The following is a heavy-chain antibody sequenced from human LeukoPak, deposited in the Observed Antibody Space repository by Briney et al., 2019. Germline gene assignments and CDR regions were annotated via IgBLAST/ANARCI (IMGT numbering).Heavy chain of an antibody. D-gene: IGHD1-26*01. CDR1: GFTFSNAW. CDR2: IKSKTDGGTT. J-gene: IGHJ3*02. V-gene: IGHV3-15*07. Sequence: GGSLRLSCAASGFTFSNAWMNWVRQAPGKGLEWVGRIKSKTDGGTTDYAAPVKGRFTISRDDSKNTLYLQMNSLKTEDTAVYYCTTDFFIVGATDAFDIWGQGTMVTVSS. CDR3: TTDFFIVGATDAFDI.